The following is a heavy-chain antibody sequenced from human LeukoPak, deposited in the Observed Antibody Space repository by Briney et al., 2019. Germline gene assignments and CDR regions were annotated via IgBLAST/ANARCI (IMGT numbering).Heavy chain of an antibody. J-gene: IGHJ2*01. CDR1: GGSISSYY. Sequence: PSETLSLTCTVSGGSISSYYWSWSRQPPGKGLEWIGYIYYSGSTNYNPSLKSRVTISIDTSKNQFSLKLSSVTAADTAVYYCARGGADWYFDLWGRGTLVTVSS. CDR2: IYYSGST. CDR3: ARGGADWYFDL. V-gene: IGHV4-59*01. D-gene: IGHD1-26*01.